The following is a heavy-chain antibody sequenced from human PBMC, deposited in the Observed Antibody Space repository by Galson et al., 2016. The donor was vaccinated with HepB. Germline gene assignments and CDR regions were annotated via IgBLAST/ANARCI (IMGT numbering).Heavy chain of an antibody. CDR2: FGDGGDI. D-gene: IGHD2-2*01. CDR3: AGVPSGKRLDY. Sequence: SLRLACAASGFIFSSYAMTWVRQAPGKGPEWVSTFGDGGDICYADSVKGRFTISRDNSRNTLYLQMNSLRADDTAVYYCAGVPSGKRLDYWGQGTLVTVSS. V-gene: IGHV3-23*01. J-gene: IGHJ4*02. CDR1: GFIFSSYA.